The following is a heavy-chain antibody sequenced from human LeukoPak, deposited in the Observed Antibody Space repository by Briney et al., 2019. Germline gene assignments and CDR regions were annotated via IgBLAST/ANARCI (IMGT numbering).Heavy chain of an antibody. CDR3: AKVSAVGTTTGYFDY. V-gene: IGHV3-23*01. CDR2: VSGSGSGT. D-gene: IGHD1-26*01. J-gene: IGHJ4*02. CDR1: GFTSNNYA. Sequence: GGSLRLSCAASGFTSNNYAMSWFRQAPGKGLEWVSGVSGSGSGTYYADSVKGRFTISRDNSKNTLFLQMSSLRAEDTAVYYCAKVSAVGTTTGYFDYWGQGTLVTVSS.